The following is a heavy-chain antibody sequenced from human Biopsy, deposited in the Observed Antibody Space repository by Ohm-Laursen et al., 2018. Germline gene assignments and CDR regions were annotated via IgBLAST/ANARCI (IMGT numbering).Heavy chain of an antibody. CDR2: VYYTGST. V-gene: IGHV4-59*01. CDR1: GVSISSYY. D-gene: IGHD3-22*01. J-gene: IGHJ2*01. Sequence: TLSFTCTVSGVSISSYYWSWIRQPPGQGLQWIVSVYYTGSTDYNSSLQSRVTISVDTSKNHFSLRLRSVTPADTAIYYCARDRGYYSDRTVPGYFDLWGRGTLVTVSS. CDR3: ARDRGYYSDRTVPGYFDL.